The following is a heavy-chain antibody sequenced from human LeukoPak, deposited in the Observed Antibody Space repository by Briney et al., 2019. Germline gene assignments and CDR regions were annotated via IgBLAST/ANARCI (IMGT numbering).Heavy chain of an antibody. CDR3: AKRRAAAGRGYYFDY. Sequence: GGSLRLSCAASGFTFSDYYMSWIRQAPGKGLEWVSAISGSGGSTYYADSVKGRFTISRDNSKNTLYLQMNSLRAEDTAVYYCAKRRAAAGRGYYFDYWGQGTLVTVSS. CDR2: ISGSGGST. CDR1: GFTFSDYY. J-gene: IGHJ4*02. V-gene: IGHV3-23*01. D-gene: IGHD6-13*01.